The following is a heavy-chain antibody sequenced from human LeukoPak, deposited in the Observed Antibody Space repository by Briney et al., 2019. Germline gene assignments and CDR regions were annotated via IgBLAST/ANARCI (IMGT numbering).Heavy chain of an antibody. D-gene: IGHD5-12*01. CDR3: ARKGYGDY. Sequence: GGSLRFSCAASGFTYSSYWMSWVRQAPGKGLEWVANIKEDGSEKYYLHSVKGRFTISRDNAKNALYLQMNSLRAEDTAVYYCARKGYGDYWGQGTLVTVSS. J-gene: IGHJ4*02. V-gene: IGHV3-7*03. CDR1: GFTYSSYW. CDR2: IKEDGSEK.